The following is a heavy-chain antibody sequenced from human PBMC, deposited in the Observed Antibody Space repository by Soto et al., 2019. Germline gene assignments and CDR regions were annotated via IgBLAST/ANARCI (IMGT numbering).Heavy chain of an antibody. V-gene: IGHV3-30*18. CDR2: ISYDGSNK. Sequence: QVQLVESGGGVVQPGRSLRLSCAASAFTFSSYGMHWVRQAPGKGLEWVAVISYDGSNKYYADSVKGRFTISRDNSKNTLYLQMNSLRAEDTAVYYCAKDQVFDYWGQGTLVTVSS. CDR1: AFTFSSYG. CDR3: AKDQVFDY. J-gene: IGHJ4*02.